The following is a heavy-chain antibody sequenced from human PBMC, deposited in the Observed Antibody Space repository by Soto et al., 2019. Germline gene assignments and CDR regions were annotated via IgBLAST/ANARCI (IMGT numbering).Heavy chain of an antibody. D-gene: IGHD3-10*02. CDR1: GFTFSSFA. J-gene: IGHJ6*02. CDR2: ISGSAGTT. V-gene: IGHV3-23*01. CDR3: ARRDVSTGAMDV. Sequence: VQVLESGGDLVQPGGSLRLSCSASGFTFSSFAMRWVRQAPGKGLEWVSAISGSAGTTYYADSVKGRFTISRDNSKNILYLKMNSLRAEDTAVYFCARRDVSTGAMDVWGQGTTVTVSS.